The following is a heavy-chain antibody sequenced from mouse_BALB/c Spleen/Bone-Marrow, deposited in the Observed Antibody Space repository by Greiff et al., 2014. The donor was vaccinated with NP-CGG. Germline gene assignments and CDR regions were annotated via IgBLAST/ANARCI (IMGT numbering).Heavy chain of an antibody. CDR2: IWGAGIT. V-gene: IGHV2-6-5*01. CDR1: GFSLTDCG. J-gene: IGHJ2*01. D-gene: IGHD4-1*01. CDR3: AKLTWDEGDY. Sequence: VMLVESGPGLVAPSQSLSITCTVSGFSLTDCGVSWIRQPPGKGLEWLGVIWGAGITYYNSALKSRLSISKDNSKSQVFLKMNSLQTDDTAMYYCAKLTWDEGDYWGQGTTLTVSS.